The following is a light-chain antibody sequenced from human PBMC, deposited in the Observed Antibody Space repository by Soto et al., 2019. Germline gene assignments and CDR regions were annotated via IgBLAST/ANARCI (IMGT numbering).Light chain of an antibody. V-gene: IGLV2-14*01. J-gene: IGLJ3*02. CDR2: EVS. CDR1: SSDVGGYNY. Sequence: QSALTQPASMSGSPGQSITISCTGTSSDVGGYNYVSWYQQHPGKAPKLMIYEVSHWPSGVSDRFSGSKSGNTASLTISGLQAEDEADYYCSSYTTSTTLVVFGGGTKLTVL. CDR3: SSYTTSTTLVV.